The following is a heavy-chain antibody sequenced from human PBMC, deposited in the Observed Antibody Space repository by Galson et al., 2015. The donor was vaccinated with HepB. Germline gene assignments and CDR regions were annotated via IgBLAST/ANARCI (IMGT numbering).Heavy chain of an antibody. Sequence: SVKVSCKASGYTFTSYGVSWVRQAPGQGLEWMGWISNYNGNTNYAEKFQGRVTLTTDTSANTAYMEVRSLRSDDTAVYCCARGAHLGVLSTFDYSGQGSLVTVS. D-gene: IGHD3-16*02. CDR3: ARGAHLGVLSTFDY. J-gene: IGHJ4*02. CDR2: ISNYNGNT. CDR1: GYTFTSYG. V-gene: IGHV1-18*01.